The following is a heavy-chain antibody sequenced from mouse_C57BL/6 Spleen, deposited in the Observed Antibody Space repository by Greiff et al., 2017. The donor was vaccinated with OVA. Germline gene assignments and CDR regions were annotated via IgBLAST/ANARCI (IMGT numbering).Heavy chain of an antibody. J-gene: IGHJ4*01. CDR1: GFSLTSYA. D-gene: IGHD2-3*01. Sequence: VKLMESGPGLVAPSQSLSITCTVSGFSLTSYAISWVRQPPGKGLEWLGVIWTGGGTNYNSALKSRLSISKDNSKSQVFLKMSSLQTDDAARYYCARKNYDGYYLYAMDYWGQGTSVTVSS. V-gene: IGHV2-9-1*01. CDR2: IWTGGGT. CDR3: ARKNYDGYYLYAMDY.